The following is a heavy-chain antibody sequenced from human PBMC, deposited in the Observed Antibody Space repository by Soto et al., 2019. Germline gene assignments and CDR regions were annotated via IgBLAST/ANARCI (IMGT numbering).Heavy chain of an antibody. D-gene: IGHD3-10*01. Sequence: SETLSLTCTVSGGSFSGYYWSWIRQPPGKGLEWIGEINHSGSTNYNPSLKSRVTISVDTSKNQFSLKLSSVTAADTAVYYCARVSGIYYYGMDVWGQGTTVTVSS. V-gene: IGHV4-34*01. J-gene: IGHJ6*02. CDR2: INHSGST. CDR3: ARVSGIYYYGMDV. CDR1: GGSFSGYY.